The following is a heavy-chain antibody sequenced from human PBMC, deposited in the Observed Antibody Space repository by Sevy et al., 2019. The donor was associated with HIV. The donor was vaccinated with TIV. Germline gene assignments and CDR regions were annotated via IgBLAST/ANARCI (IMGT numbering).Heavy chain of an antibody. Sequence: ASVKVSCKASGYTFNTYRITWVRQAPGQGLEWMGWISPHNSDTKYSQKLQGRVTMITETSTSTAHMELRSLRSDDTAVYYCASAYCSGGRCYSLAFWGQGTLVTVSS. V-gene: IGHV1-18*01. CDR2: ISPHNSDT. CDR1: GYTFNTYR. D-gene: IGHD2-15*01. CDR3: ASAYCSGGRCYSLAF. J-gene: IGHJ4*02.